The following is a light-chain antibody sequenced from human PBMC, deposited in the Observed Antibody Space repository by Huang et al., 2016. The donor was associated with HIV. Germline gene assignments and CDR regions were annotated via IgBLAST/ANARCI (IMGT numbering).Light chain of an antibody. V-gene: IGKV3-11*01. Sequence: EIVLTQSPATLSLSPGERATLSCRASQSVSSYLAWYQQKPGQDPRLLSYDASNRATCIPAKFSGSGSGTDFTLTISSLDPEDFAVYYCQQRSNWPRMYTFGQGTKLEIK. J-gene: IGKJ2*01. CDR2: DAS. CDR1: QSVSSY. CDR3: QQRSNWPRMYT.